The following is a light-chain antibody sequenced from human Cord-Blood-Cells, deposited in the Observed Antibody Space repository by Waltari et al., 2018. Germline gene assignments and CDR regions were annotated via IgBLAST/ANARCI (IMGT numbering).Light chain of an antibody. V-gene: IGLV1-40*01. CDR3: QSYDSSLSGYV. J-gene: IGLJ1*01. CDR2: GNS. CDR1: SANSWVGYH. Sequence: SVLTPPPSLSGAPGPRVTISCTGSSANSWVGYHVPWYQQLPGTAPKLLIYGNSNRPSGVPDRFSGSKSGTSASLAITGLQAEDEADYYCQSYDSSLSGYVFGTGTKVTVL.